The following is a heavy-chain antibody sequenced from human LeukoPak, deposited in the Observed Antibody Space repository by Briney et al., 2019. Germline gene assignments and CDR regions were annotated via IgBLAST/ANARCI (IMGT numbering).Heavy chain of an antibody. CDR2: IYYSGST. J-gene: IGHJ4*02. Sequence: SETLSLTCTVSGGSISSYYWSWIRQPPGKGLEWIGYIYYSGSTNYNPSLKSRVTMSIDTSKNQFSLKLDSVTAADTAVYYCARDDPGIAAAGGLYWGQGTLVTVSS. V-gene: IGHV4-59*12. CDR1: GGSISSYY. CDR3: ARDDPGIAAAGGLY. D-gene: IGHD6-13*01.